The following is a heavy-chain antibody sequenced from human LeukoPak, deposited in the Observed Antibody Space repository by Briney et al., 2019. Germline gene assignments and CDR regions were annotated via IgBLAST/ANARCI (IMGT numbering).Heavy chain of an antibody. Sequence: GGSLRLSCAASGLTFSSYAMSWVRQAPGKGLEWVSVIYRGDATYYADSVKGRFTISRDNSKNTLYLQINSLRAEDTAVYYCVTGRGLFDYWGQGTLVTVSS. D-gene: IGHD3/OR15-3a*01. V-gene: IGHV3-66*01. CDR1: GLTFSSYA. CDR2: IYRGDAT. J-gene: IGHJ4*02. CDR3: VTGRGLFDY.